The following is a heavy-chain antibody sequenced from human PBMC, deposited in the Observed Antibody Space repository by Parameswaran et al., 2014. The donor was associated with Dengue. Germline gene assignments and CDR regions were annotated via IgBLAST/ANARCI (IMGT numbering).Heavy chain of an antibody. D-gene: IGHD1-26*01. Sequence: SETLSLTCAVYGGSFSGYYWSWIRQPPGKGLEWIGEINHSGSTNYNPSLKSRVTISVDTSKNQFSLKLSSVTAADTAVYYCVDVGDAFDIWGQGTMVTVSS. CDR1: GGSFSGYY. J-gene: IGHJ3*02. CDR3: VDVGDAFDI. CDR2: INHSGST. V-gene: IGHV4-34*01.